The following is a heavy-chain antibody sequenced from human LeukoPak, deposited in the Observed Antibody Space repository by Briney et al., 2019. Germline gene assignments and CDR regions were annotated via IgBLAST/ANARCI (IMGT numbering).Heavy chain of an antibody. V-gene: IGHV4-59*01. CDR2: IYYSGST. CDR1: GGSISSYY. J-gene: IGHJ4*02. Sequence: SETLSLTCTVSGGSISSYYWSWIRQPPGKGLEWIGYIYYSGSTNYNPSLKSRVTISVDTSKNQFSLKLSSVTAADTAVYYCAVSSDYGAGHFDYWGQGTLVTVSS. D-gene: IGHD4-17*01. CDR3: AVSSDYGAGHFDY.